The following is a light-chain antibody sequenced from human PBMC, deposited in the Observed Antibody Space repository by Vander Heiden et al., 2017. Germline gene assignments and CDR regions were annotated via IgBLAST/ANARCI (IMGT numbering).Light chain of an antibody. V-gene: IGLV2-11*01. CDR2: DVS. J-gene: IGLJ1*01. CDR1: SSDVGDYYY. Sequence: QSALTQPRSVSGSPGQSVTVSCTGTSSDVGDYYYVSWYQHHAGKAPKLMIYDVSKRPSGVPDRFSGSKSGNTASLTISGLQAEDEADYYSCSYAGTYIQYVFGTGTKVTVL. CDR3: CSYAGTYIQYV.